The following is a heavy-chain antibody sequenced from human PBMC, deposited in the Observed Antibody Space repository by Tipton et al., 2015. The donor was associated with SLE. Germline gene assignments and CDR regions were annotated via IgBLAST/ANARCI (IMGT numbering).Heavy chain of an antibody. J-gene: IGHJ6*02. CDR1: GDSISSGSDC. CDR3: ARVDSSYTYYYYYGMDV. D-gene: IGHD6-6*01. CDR2: VCNGRGT. Sequence: TLSLTCTVSGDSISSGSDCWSWIRQPAQKGLEWIGRVCNGRGTDYSPSLQSRVTVSLDTSRNQVSLKLSSVTAADTAVYYCARVDSSYTYYYYYGMDVWGQGTTVTVSS. V-gene: IGHV4-61*02.